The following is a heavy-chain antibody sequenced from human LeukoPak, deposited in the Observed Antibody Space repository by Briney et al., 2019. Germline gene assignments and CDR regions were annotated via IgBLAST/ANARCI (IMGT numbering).Heavy chain of an antibody. CDR2: VYPGGSDT. V-gene: IGHV5-51*01. D-gene: IGHD3-9*01. CDR1: GYSFTTYW. Sequence: GESLKISCKGSGYSFTTYWIVWVRQMPGKGLEWMGIVYPGGSDTRYSPSFQGQVTISADKSISTAYLQWSSLKASDTAMYYCARRSYDILTGYHDAFDIWGQGTMVTVSS. CDR3: ARRSYDILTGYHDAFDI. J-gene: IGHJ3*02.